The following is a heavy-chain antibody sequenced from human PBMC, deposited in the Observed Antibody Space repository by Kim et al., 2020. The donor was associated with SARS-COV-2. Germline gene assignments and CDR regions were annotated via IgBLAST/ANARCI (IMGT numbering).Heavy chain of an antibody. V-gene: IGHV3-30*18. J-gene: IGHJ6*01. CDR3: AKATAGGGNYYYGMDV. CDR1: GFTFSSYG. Sequence: GGSLRLSCAASGFTFSSYGMHWVRQAPGKGLEWVAVISYDGSNKYYADSVKGRFTISRANSKNTLYLQMNSLRAEDTAVYYCAKATAGGGNYYYGMDVWG. D-gene: IGHD3-16*01. CDR2: ISYDGSNK.